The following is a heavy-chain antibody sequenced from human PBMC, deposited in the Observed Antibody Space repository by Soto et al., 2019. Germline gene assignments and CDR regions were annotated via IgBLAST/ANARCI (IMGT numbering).Heavy chain of an antibody. J-gene: IGHJ3*01. CDR2: ISWNGGSL. D-gene: IGHD3-22*01. CDR1: GFSFDDYA. Sequence: VQLVESGGGLVQPGRSLRLSCAASGFSFDDYAVHWVRQAPGKGLEWVSGISWNGGSLAYADSVKGRFTISRDNAKNSLYLQMNSLITEDTALYYCAISSGNGAFDLWGQGTMITVSS. V-gene: IGHV3-9*01. CDR3: AISSGNGAFDL.